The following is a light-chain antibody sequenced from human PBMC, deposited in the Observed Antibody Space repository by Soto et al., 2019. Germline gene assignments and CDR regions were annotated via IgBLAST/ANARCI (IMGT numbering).Light chain of an antibody. Sequence: QSALTQPRSVSGSPGQSVAISCTGSRSDVGGYKYVSWYQQFPGKAPKLIIYDVSKRPSGVPDRFSGSKSGNTASLTISGLQVEDEGDYYCCSYGGGRTPLGFGGGTKLTVL. V-gene: IGLV2-11*01. CDR1: RSDVGGYKY. J-gene: IGLJ2*01. CDR3: CSYGGGRTPLG. CDR2: DVS.